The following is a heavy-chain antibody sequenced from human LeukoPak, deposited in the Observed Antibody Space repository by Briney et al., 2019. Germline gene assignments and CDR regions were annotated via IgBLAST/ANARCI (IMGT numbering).Heavy chain of an antibody. D-gene: IGHD4-11*01. CDR1: GFKLDDYG. Sequence: GGSLTLSCAGSGFKLDDYGMHWVRQAPGKGLEWVSGITWRSDSIGYADSVKGRFTISRDNAKNSLYLQMNSLRAEDTAVYYCARDLTGDYYYYYMDVWGKGTTVTVSS. J-gene: IGHJ6*03. CDR3: ARDLTGDYYYYYMDV. V-gene: IGHV3-9*01. CDR2: ITWRSDSI.